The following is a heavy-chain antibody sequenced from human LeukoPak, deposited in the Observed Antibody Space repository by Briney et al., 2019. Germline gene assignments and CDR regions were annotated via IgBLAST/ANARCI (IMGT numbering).Heavy chain of an antibody. V-gene: IGHV3-23*01. Sequence: DSVKGRFTISRDNSKNTLYLQMNSLRAEDTAVYYCAKGKALRYFDWLLDYWGQGTLVTVSS. D-gene: IGHD3-9*01. CDR3: AKGKALRYFDWLLDY. J-gene: IGHJ4*02.